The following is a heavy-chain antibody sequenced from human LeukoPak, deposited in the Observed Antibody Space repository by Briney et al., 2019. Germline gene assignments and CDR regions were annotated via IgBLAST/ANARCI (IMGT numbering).Heavy chain of an antibody. CDR3: ARGLSYGDYVFAGNNWFDP. CDR2: INSSSSTI. D-gene: IGHD4-17*01. Sequence: GGSLRLSCAASGFTFTDYYMSWIREAPGKGLEWGSYINSSSSTIYYADSVKGRFTISRDNAKNSLYLQMNSLRAEETAVYYCARGLSYGDYVFAGNNWFDPWGQGTLVTVSS. J-gene: IGHJ5*02. CDR1: GFTFTDYY. V-gene: IGHV3-11*01.